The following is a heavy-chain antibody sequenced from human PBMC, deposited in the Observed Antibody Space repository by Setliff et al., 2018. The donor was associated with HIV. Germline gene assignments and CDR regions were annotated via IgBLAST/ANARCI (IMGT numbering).Heavy chain of an antibody. D-gene: IGHD1-1*01. J-gene: IGHJ4*02. V-gene: IGHV3-21*05. Sequence: GGSLRLSCAASGFTFSSYWMHWVRQAPGKGLEWVSRIYDSGDIWYADSVRGRFTISRDNTKNSLYLQMNNLRAEDTAVYYCVRDLNWAFDYWGQGILVTVSS. CDR3: VRDLNWAFDY. CDR2: IYDSGDI. CDR1: GFTFSSYW.